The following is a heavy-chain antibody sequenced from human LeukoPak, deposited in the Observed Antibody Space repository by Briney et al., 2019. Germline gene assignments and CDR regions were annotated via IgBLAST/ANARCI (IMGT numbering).Heavy chain of an antibody. D-gene: IGHD3-22*01. CDR2: ISAYNGNT. CDR3: ARVHYDSSGYPSLDY. Sequence: ASLKVSCKASGYTFTSYGISWVRQAPGQGLEWMGWISAYNGNTNYAQKLQGRVTMTTDTSTSTAYMELRSLRSDDTAVYYCARVHYDSSGYPSLDYWGQGTLVTVSS. CDR1: GYTFTSYG. J-gene: IGHJ4*02. V-gene: IGHV1-18*01.